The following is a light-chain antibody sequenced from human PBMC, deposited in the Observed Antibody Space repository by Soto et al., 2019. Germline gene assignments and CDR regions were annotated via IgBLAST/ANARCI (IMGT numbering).Light chain of an antibody. CDR2: EVN. CDR1: NNDMSPYDF. Sequence: QSALTQPPSASGSPGQSVCMSCTGTNNDMSPYDFVSWYQQHPGKAPKLIIYEVNKRPSGVPDRFSGSKSGNTASLTVSGLQTEEEADYSRGSHPCGKYHVLGTGTQAXVL. V-gene: IGLV2-8*01. CDR3: GSHPCGKYHV. J-gene: IGLJ1*01.